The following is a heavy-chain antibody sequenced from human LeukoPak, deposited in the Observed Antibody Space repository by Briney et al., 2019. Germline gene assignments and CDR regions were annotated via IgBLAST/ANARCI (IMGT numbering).Heavy chain of an antibody. CDR2: ISAYNGNT. J-gene: IGHJ5*02. Sequence: ASVKVSCKASGYTFTSYGISWVRQAPGQGLEWMGWISAYNGNTNYAQKFQGRVTMTTDTSTSTAYMELRSLRSDDTAVYYCARDRQRIAAAGTGWFDPWGQGTLVTVSS. CDR3: ARDRQRIAAAGTGWFDP. CDR1: GYTFTSYG. D-gene: IGHD6-13*01. V-gene: IGHV1-18*01.